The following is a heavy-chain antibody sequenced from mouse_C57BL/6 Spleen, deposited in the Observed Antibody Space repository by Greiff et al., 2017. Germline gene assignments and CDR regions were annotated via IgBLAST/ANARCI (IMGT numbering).Heavy chain of an antibody. V-gene: IGHV1-55*01. Sequence: VQLQQPGAELVKPGASVKMSCKASGYTFTSYWITWVKQRPGPGLEWIGDIYPGSGSTNYNEKFKSKATLTVDTSSSTAYMQLSSLTSEDSAVYDCARSEAAQAPWFAYGGQGTLVTVSA. CDR2: IYPGSGST. D-gene: IGHD3-2*02. CDR3: ARSEAAQAPWFAY. J-gene: IGHJ3*01. CDR1: GYTFTSYW.